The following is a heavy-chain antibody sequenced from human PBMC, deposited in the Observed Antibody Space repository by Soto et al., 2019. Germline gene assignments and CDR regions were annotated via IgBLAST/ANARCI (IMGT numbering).Heavy chain of an antibody. CDR1: GNALPRHG. V-gene: IGHV1-18*04. CDR2: ISGFNGNT. CDR3: ATTGEYWYFEL. Sequence: QVQLLQSGTEVKKPGASVTVSCKPSGNALPRHGISWVRQAPGQGPEWMGWISGFNGNTVYAQKVQGRVSMTTDTSTNTAYMELRRLTSADTAVYYCATTGEYWYFELWCRGTLVTVSS. D-gene: IGHD1-1*01. J-gene: IGHJ2*01.